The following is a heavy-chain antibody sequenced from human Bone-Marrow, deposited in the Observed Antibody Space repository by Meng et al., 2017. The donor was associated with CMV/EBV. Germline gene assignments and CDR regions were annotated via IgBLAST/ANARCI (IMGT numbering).Heavy chain of an antibody. CDR1: GYTFTSYG. CDR3: ARDLTKYYGMDV. Sequence: SCKASGYTFTSYGISWVRQAPGKGLEWVSVIYSGGNTYYADSVKGRFTISRDNSKNTLYLQMNSLRAEDTAVYYCARDLTKYYGMDVWGQGTTVTVSS. V-gene: IGHV3-53*01. J-gene: IGHJ6*02. CDR2: IYSGGNT. D-gene: IGHD1-1*01.